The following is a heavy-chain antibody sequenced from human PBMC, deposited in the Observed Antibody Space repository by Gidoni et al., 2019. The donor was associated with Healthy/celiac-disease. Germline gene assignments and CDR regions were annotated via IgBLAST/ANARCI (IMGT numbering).Heavy chain of an antibody. D-gene: IGHD2-15*01. V-gene: IGHV3-30*04. CDR3: ARDLSTVVAALGY. J-gene: IGHJ4*02. CDR2: RSYDGRNK. CDR1: GFTFISYA. Sequence: QVQLVESGGGVVQPGRSLRLSCPASGFTFISYAMHWVRQAPGKGLEWVAVRSYDGRNKYYADSVKGRFTISRDNSKNTLYLQMNSLRAEDTAVYYCARDLSTVVAALGYWGQGTLVTVSS.